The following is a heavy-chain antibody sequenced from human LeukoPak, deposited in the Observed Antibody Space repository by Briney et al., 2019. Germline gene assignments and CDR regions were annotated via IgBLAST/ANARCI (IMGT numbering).Heavy chain of an antibody. D-gene: IGHD2-2*02. CDR3: AKKSKDQLLYGPPFDY. Sequence: GASVKVSCKASGYTFTSYYMHWVRQAPGQGLEWMGIINPSGGSTSYAQKFQGRVTMTRDRSTSTVYMELSSLRSEDTAVYYCAKKSKDQLLYGPPFDYWGQGTLVTVSS. CDR2: INPSGGST. CDR1: GYTFTSYY. V-gene: IGHV1-46*01. J-gene: IGHJ4*02.